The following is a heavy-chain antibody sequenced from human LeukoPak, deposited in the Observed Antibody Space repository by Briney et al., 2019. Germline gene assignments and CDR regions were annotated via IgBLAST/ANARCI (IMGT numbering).Heavy chain of an antibody. CDR1: GGSFSGYY. Sequence: SETLSLTCAVYGGSFSGYYWSWIRQPPGKGLEWIGEINHSGSTNYNPSLKSRVTISVDTSKNQFSLRLNSVTAADTAVYYCARSRAFNSGAFDPWGQGSLVTVSS. V-gene: IGHV4-34*01. D-gene: IGHD1-26*01. CDR3: ARSRAFNSGAFDP. J-gene: IGHJ5*02. CDR2: INHSGST.